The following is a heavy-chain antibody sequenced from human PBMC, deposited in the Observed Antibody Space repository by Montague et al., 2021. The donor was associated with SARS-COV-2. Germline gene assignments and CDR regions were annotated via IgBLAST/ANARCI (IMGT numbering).Heavy chain of an antibody. J-gene: IGHJ2*01. CDR2: IYYTGSI. D-gene: IGHD1-1*01. CDR3: ARNEEGYGYFDL. CDR1: GGSISSTDHF. V-gene: IGHV4-39*01. Sequence: SETLSLTCTVSGGSISSTDHFWGWIRQPPGKGLEWIGSIYYTGSIFYTPSLKSRVTISVDTSNNEFSLKLISVTATDTAVYYCARNEEGYGYFDLWGRGTLVTVSS.